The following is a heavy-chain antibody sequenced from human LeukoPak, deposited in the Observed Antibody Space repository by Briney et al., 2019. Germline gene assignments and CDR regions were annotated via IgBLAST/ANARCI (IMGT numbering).Heavy chain of an antibody. Sequence: KPGGSLRLSCAASGFTFSNAWMSWVRQAPGKGREWVGRIKSKTDGGTTDYAAPVKGRFTISRDDSKNTLYLQMNSLKTEDTAVYYCTTDHPYYYDSSAPGGFDYWGQGTLVAVSS. J-gene: IGHJ4*02. CDR1: GFTFSNAW. D-gene: IGHD3-22*01. CDR2: IKSKTDGGTT. CDR3: TTDHPYYYDSSAPGGFDY. V-gene: IGHV3-15*01.